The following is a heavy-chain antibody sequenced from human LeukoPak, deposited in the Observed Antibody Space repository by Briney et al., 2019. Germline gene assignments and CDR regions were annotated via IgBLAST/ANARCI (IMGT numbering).Heavy chain of an antibody. CDR1: GYTFTSYY. J-gene: IGHJ4*02. V-gene: IGHV1-46*01. CDR3: ARLRNYDSSGYRDVLRAYFDY. Sequence: ASVKVSCKASGYTFTSYYMHWVRQAPGQGLEWMGIINPSGGSTSYAQKFQGRVTMTRDTSTSTVYMELSSLRSEDTAVYYCARLRNYDSSGYRDVLRAYFDYWGQGTLVTVSS. CDR2: INPSGGST. D-gene: IGHD3-22*01.